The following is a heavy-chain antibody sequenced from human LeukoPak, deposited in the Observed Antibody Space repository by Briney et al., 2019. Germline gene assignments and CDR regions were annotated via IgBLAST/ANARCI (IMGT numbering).Heavy chain of an antibody. CDR3: ANDPCSSTSCYGVYGMDV. J-gene: IGHJ6*02. CDR2: IKQDGSEK. V-gene: IGHV3-7*01. CDR1: GFTFSSKW. D-gene: IGHD2-2*01. Sequence: GGSLRLSCVASGFTFSSKWMSWVRQAPGKGLEWVANIKQDGSEKYYVDSVKGRFTISRDNAKNSLYLQMNSLRAEDTAVYYCANDPCSSTSCYGVYGMDVWGQGTTVTVSS.